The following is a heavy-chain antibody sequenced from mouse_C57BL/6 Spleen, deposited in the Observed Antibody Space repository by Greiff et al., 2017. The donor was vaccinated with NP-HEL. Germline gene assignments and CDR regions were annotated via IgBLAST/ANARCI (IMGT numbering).Heavy chain of an antibody. V-gene: IGHV1-50*01. CDR1: GYTFTSYW. CDR2: IDPSDSYT. CDR3: ARPVDSSGSAVY. D-gene: IGHD3-2*02. Sequence: QVQLQQSGAELVKPGASVKLSCKASGYTFTSYWMQWVNQRPGQGLEWIGEIDPSDSYTNYNQKFKGKATLTVDTSSSTAYMQLSSLTTEDSAVYYCARPVDSSGSAVYWGQGTTLTVSS. J-gene: IGHJ2*01.